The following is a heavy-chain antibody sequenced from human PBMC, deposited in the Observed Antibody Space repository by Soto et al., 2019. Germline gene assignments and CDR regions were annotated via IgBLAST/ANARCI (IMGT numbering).Heavy chain of an antibody. CDR1: GGSIRSYY. V-gene: IGHV4-59*01. Sequence: SETLSLTCTVSGGSIRSYYWSWIRQPPGKGLEWIGYIYYSGSTNYNPSLKSRVTISADTSKNQFSLKLSSVTAADTAVYYCARVYAYYFDFWGQGTLVTVSS. J-gene: IGHJ4*02. D-gene: IGHD2-8*01. CDR2: IYYSGST. CDR3: ARVYAYYFDF.